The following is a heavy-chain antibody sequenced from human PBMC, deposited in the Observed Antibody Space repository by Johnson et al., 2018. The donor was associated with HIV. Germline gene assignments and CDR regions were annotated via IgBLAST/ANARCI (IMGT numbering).Heavy chain of an antibody. Sequence: VQLVESGGGVVQPGRSLRLSCAASGFTFSSSYMSWVRQAPGKGLEWVSVIYSGGNTYYADSVRGRFTISRDNSKNTLYLQMNSLRAEDTAVYYCARAGSSSDDAFDIWGQGTMVTVSS. CDR3: ARAGSSSDDAFDI. V-gene: IGHV3-66*01. D-gene: IGHD6-6*01. CDR1: GFTFSSSY. J-gene: IGHJ3*02. CDR2: IYSGGNT.